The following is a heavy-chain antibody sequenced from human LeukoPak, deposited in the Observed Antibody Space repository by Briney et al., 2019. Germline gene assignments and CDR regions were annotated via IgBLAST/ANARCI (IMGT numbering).Heavy chain of an antibody. CDR3: ARRGSAKAFDY. D-gene: IGHD1-26*01. Sequence: GGSLRLSCAVFGLTVSSNYMNWVRQAPGKGLEWVSVIYSGGSTYYADSVKGRFTISRDESKNTLYLQMNSLRAEDTAVYYCARRGSAKAFDYWGQGTLVTVSS. CDR1: GLTVSSNY. J-gene: IGHJ4*02. CDR2: IYSGGST. V-gene: IGHV3-66*04.